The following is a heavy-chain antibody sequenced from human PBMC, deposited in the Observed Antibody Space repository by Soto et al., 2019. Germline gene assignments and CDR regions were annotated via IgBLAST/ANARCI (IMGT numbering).Heavy chain of an antibody. CDR1: GDVFRSYG. J-gene: IGHJ6*02. CDR3: ARVRCFNGLCHTADYGMDV. V-gene: IGHV1-69*13. Sequence: ASVKVSCKASGDVFRSYGINWVRQAPGQGLEWMGGIIPISGTTNYAQKFQGRVAITADESTDTVYMELGRLRSEDTAVYFCARVRCFNGLCHTADYGMDVWGQGTTVTVSS. CDR2: IIPISGTT. D-gene: IGHD2-8*01.